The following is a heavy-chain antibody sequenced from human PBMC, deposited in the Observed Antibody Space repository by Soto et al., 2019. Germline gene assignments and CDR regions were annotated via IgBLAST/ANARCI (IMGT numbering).Heavy chain of an antibody. Sequence: GASVKVSCKPSGYSFTDYHIHWVRQAPGQGLEWLGRINPKSGGTSTAQKFQGWVTMTRDRSISTVYMELTRLRSDDTAVYFCARGHSTDCSNGVCSFFYNHGMDVWGQGTTVTVSS. CDR2: INPKSGGT. D-gene: IGHD2-8*01. J-gene: IGHJ6*02. CDR3: ARGHSTDCSNGVCSFFYNHGMDV. CDR1: GYSFTDYH. V-gene: IGHV1-2*04.